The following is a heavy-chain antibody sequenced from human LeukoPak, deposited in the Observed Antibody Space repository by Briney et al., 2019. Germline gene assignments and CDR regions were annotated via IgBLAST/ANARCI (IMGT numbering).Heavy chain of an antibody. CDR2: FYTSEYT. Sequence: SETLSLTCTVSGGSISNFYWNWIRQPAGKGLEWIGRFYTSEYTNYNPSLKSRVTMSADTSKNQFSLKVTSVTAADTAVYYCARGGDGYNWNALDLWGQGTMVTVSS. J-gene: IGHJ3*01. CDR1: GGSISNFY. V-gene: IGHV4-4*07. D-gene: IGHD5-24*01. CDR3: ARGGDGYNWNALDL.